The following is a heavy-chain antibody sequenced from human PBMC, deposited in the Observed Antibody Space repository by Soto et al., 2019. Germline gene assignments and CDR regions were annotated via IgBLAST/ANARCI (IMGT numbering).Heavy chain of an antibody. CDR2: IYYSGST. J-gene: IGHJ5*02. D-gene: IGHD1-1*01. Sequence: QVQLQESGPGLVKPSETLSLTCTVSGGSISSYYWSWIRQPPGKGLEWIGYIYYSGSTNYNPSLKSRVTISVDTSKNQFSRKLSSVTAADTAVYYCARADDGLNWFDPWGQGTLVTVSS. CDR1: GGSISSYY. V-gene: IGHV4-59*01. CDR3: ARADDGLNWFDP.